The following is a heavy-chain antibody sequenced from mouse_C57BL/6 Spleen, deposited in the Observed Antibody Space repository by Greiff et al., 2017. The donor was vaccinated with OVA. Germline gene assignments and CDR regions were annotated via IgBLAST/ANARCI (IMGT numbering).Heavy chain of an antibody. V-gene: IGHV14-4*01. CDR2: IDPENGDT. J-gene: IGHJ2*01. CDR3: TLITTVVARLGY. D-gene: IGHD1-1*01. Sequence: VQLKESGAELVRPGASVKLSCTASGFNIKDDYMHWVKQRPEQGLEWIGWIDPENGDTEYASKFQGKATITADTSSNTAYLQLSSLTSEDTAVYYCTLITTVVARLGYWGQGTTLTVSS. CDR1: GFNIKDDY.